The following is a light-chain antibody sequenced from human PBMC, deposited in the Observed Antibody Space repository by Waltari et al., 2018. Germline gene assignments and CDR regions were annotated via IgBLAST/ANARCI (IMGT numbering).Light chain of an antibody. V-gene: IGKV3-15*01. CDR2: GAS. CDR1: QSLTSN. CDR3: QQYNRWPST. J-gene: IGKJ2*01. Sequence: VMTQSPAILSVSPGDSVTLSCRASQSLTSNLAWYQQKPGQPPRPLIFGASPRATGVSDRFSGSGTTTQFSLTISSLQPEDFAIYFCQQYNRWPSTFGQGTKLDIK.